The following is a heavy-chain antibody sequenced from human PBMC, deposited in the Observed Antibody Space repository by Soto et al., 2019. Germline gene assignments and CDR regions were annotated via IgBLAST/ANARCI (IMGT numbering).Heavy chain of an antibody. CDR3: ATSGPAYDSMNSSGTKGGMDV. J-gene: IGHJ6*02. CDR1: GFSFDDYS. D-gene: IGHD3-22*01. V-gene: IGHV3-9*01. CDR2: ISWNSVGM. Sequence: EVQLVESGGGLVQPGRSLRVSCAASGFSFDDYSMNWIRQVPGKGLEWVSGISWNSVGMAYADSVKGRFTISRDNAKKSLYLQMNSLRVEDTALYYCATSGPAYDSMNSSGTKGGMDVWGQGTTVTVSS.